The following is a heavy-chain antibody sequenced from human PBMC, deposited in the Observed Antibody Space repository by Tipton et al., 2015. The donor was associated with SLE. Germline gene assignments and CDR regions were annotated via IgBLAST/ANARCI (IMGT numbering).Heavy chain of an antibody. CDR3: AREGRAGIPFDY. J-gene: IGHJ4*02. D-gene: IGHD3-10*01. CDR2: IYTSGST. Sequence: LRLSCTVSGGSISSYYWSWIRQPPGKGLEWIGYIYTSGSTNYNPSLKSRVTISVDTSKNQFSLKLSSVTAADTAVYYCAREGRAGIPFDYWGQGTLVTVSS. CDR1: GGSISSYY. V-gene: IGHV4-59*01.